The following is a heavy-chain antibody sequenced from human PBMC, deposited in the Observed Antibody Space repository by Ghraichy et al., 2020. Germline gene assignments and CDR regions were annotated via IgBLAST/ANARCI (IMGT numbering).Heavy chain of an antibody. J-gene: IGHJ4*02. V-gene: IGHV3-7*04. D-gene: IGHD3-10*01. Sequence: GESLNISCAASGFSFSGYWMSWVRQAPGKGLEWVANIKGDGSEKNYLDSVKGRLTISRDNAENSLYLQIYSLRAEDTAVYYCSRDRVVGGPITLLDHWGQGTPVTVSS. CDR2: IKGDGSEK. CDR1: GFSFSGYW. CDR3: SRDRVVGGPITLLDH.